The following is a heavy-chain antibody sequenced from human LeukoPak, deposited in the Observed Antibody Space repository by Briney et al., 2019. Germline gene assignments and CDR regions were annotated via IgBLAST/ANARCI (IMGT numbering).Heavy chain of an antibody. CDR2: IYHSGNT. V-gene: IGHV4-39*07. CDR1: SGSINSSSYY. Sequence: PSETLSLTCTISSGSINSSSYYWGWIRQPPGKRLEWIGSIYHSGNTFYNPSLKSRVSISVDTSKNQFSLKLSSVTAADTAVYYCARGRAQHYSYYFDYWGQGTLVTVSS. D-gene: IGHD2-21*01. J-gene: IGHJ4*02. CDR3: ARGRAQHYSYYFDY.